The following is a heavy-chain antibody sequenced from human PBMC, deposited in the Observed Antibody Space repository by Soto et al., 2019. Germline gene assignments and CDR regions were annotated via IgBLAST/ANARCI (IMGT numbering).Heavy chain of an antibody. D-gene: IGHD3-3*01. CDR1: GFTFSSYA. CDR3: AKGHDVLRFLEWSKPYDAFDI. J-gene: IGHJ3*02. V-gene: IGHV3-23*01. CDR2: ISGSGGST. Sequence: GGSLRLSCAASGFTFSSYAMSWVRQAPGKGLEWVSAISGSGGSTYYADSVKGRFTISRDNSKNTLYLQMNSLRAEETAVYYCAKGHDVLRFLEWSKPYDAFDIWGQGTMVTVSS.